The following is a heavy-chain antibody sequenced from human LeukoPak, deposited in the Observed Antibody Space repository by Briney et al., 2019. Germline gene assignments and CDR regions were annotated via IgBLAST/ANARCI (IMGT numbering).Heavy chain of an antibody. CDR1: RYTFTTYD. Sequence: ASVKVSCKASRYTFTTYDINWVRQAAGQGLEWMGWMNPNSGNTGYAQKFQGRVTMTRNTSISTAYMELSGLRSEDTAVYYCARVWCSSTNCLNGWFDPWGQGTLVTVSS. CDR3: ARVWCSSTNCLNGWFDP. D-gene: IGHD2-2*01. V-gene: IGHV1-8*02. CDR2: MNPNSGNT. J-gene: IGHJ5*02.